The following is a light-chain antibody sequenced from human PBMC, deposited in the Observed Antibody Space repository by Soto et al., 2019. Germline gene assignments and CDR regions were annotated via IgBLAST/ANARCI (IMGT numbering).Light chain of an antibody. CDR1: SSNIGTNA. J-gene: IGLJ1*01. CDR2: NNN. Sequence: QPVLTQPPSVSGTPGQRVTISCSGGSSNIGTNAVNWYQQLPGTAPKLLIYNNNQRPSGVPDRFSGSKSGTSASLAISGLQSEDEADYYCAAWDDSLNGYVFGTGTKLTVL. V-gene: IGLV1-44*01. CDR3: AAWDDSLNGYV.